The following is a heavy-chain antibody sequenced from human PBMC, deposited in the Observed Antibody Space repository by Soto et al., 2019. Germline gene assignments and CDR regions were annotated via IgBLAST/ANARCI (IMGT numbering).Heavy chain of an antibody. D-gene: IGHD2-15*01. V-gene: IGHV3-30*18. CDR2: ISYDGSNK. J-gene: IGHJ6*02. CDR3: AKKVVAATNYGMDV. CDR1: GFTFSSYG. Sequence: QVQLVESGGGVVQPGRSLRLSCAASGFTFSSYGMHWVRQAPGKGLERVAVISYDGSNKYYADSVKGRFTISRDNSKNTLYLQMNSLRAEDTAVYYCAKKVVAATNYGMDVWGQGTTVTVSS.